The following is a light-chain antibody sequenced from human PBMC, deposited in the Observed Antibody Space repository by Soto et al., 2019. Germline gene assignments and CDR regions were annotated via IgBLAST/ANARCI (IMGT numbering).Light chain of an antibody. J-gene: IGKJ4*01. CDR1: QSVLYNSNNKNY. CDR3: QQYYSTPLT. CDR2: WAS. Sequence: DIVMTQSPDSLAVSLGERATINCKSSQSVLYNSNNKNYLAWYQQKPGQPPNLLIYWASTRESGVSDRFSGSGSGTDFTLTISSLQAEDVAVYFCQQYYSTPLTFGGGTKVEIK. V-gene: IGKV4-1*01.